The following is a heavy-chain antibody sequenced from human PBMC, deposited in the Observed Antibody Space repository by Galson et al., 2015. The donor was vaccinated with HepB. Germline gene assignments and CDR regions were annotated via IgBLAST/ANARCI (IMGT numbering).Heavy chain of an antibody. J-gene: IGHJ6*03. CDR1: GGTFSSYA. V-gene: IGHV1-69*01. CDR3: ARDHYDFWSGSPTYYYMDV. D-gene: IGHD3-3*01. CDR2: IIPILGTA. Sequence: SCKASGGTFSSYAISWVRQAPGQGLEWMGGIIPILGTANYAQKFQGRVTITADESTSTAYMELSSLRSEDTAVYYCARDHYDFWSGSPTYYYMDVWGKGTTVTVSS.